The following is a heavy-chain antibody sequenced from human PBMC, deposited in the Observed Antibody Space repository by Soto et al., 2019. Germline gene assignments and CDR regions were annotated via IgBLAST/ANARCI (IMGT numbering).Heavy chain of an antibody. J-gene: IGHJ4*02. Sequence: EVQLVESGGGLVQPGRSLRLSCAASGFTFDDYAMHWVRQAPGKGLEWVSGISWNSGSIGYADSVKGRFTISRDNAKNSLYLQMNSLRAEDTALYYCAKDRAAAGTSLSSFDYWGQGTLVTVSS. CDR1: GFTFDDYA. D-gene: IGHD6-13*01. CDR2: ISWNSGSI. V-gene: IGHV3-9*01. CDR3: AKDRAAAGTSLSSFDY.